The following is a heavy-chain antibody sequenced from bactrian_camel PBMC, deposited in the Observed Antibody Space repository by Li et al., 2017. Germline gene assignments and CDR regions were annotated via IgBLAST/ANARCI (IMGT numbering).Heavy chain of an antibody. J-gene: IGHJ4*01. CDR1: GSIYGDAC. D-gene: IGHD1*01. Sequence: HVQLVESGGGSVQAGGSLRLSCGASGSIYGDACVGWLRQAPGKEREGVAAIDSDGIASYADSVKGRFTISQDIAKNTLYLQMDLLKPEDTAMYYCAARHGSCPRDWIPAPGNYWGRGTQVTVS. V-gene: IGHV3S53*01. CDR3: AARHGSCPRDWIPAPGNY. CDR2: IDSDGIA.